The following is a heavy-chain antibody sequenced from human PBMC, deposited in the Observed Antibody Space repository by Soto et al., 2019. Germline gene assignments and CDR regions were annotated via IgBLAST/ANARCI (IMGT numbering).Heavy chain of an antibody. V-gene: IGHV1-69*06. CDR1: GGTFSSYA. Sequence: QVQLVQSGAEVKKPGSSVKVSCKASGGTFSSYAISWVRQAPGQGLEWMGGIIPIFGTANYAQKFQGRVTITADKSTSTAYMELSSPRSEDTAVYYCAITPYYYDSSGYYPNWFDPWGQGTLVTVSS. J-gene: IGHJ5*02. CDR3: AITPYYYDSSGYYPNWFDP. CDR2: IIPIFGTA. D-gene: IGHD3-22*01.